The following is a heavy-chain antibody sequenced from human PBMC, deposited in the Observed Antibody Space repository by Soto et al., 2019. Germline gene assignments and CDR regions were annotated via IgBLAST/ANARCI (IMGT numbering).Heavy chain of an antibody. CDR3: ATLAVAYEDDY. D-gene: IGHD6-19*01. J-gene: IGHJ4*02. CDR2: ISAYNGNT. V-gene: IGHV1-18*01. Sequence: QVQLVQSGAEVKKPGASLKVACKASGYTVTSYGISWVRQAPGQGLEWMGWISAYNGNTNYAQTLQGRVTMTTDTSTSTAYMELRSLRSDDTAVYYCATLAVAYEDDYWGQGTLVTVSS. CDR1: GYTVTSYG.